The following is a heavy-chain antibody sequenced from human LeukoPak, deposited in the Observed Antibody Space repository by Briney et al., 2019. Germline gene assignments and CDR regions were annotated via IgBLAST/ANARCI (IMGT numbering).Heavy chain of an antibody. Sequence: ASVKVSCKASGGTFSSYAISWLRQAPGQGLRGMGGIIPIFGTANYAQKFQGRVTITTDESTSTAYMELSSLRSEDTGVYYCARARSWGKHYMDVWGKGTTVTDSS. D-gene: IGHD3-16*01. CDR1: GGTFSSYA. CDR3: ARARSWGKHYMDV. CDR2: IIPIFGTA. J-gene: IGHJ6*03. V-gene: IGHV1-69*05.